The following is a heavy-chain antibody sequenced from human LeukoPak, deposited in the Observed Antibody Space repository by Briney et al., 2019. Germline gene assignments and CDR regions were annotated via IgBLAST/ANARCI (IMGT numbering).Heavy chain of an antibody. CDR2: ISFDGSNK. CDR3: AKEGSSGWSQRLRAAGYFQH. CDR1: GFTFSSYA. D-gene: IGHD6-19*01. J-gene: IGHJ1*01. V-gene: IGHV3-30*18. Sequence: PGRSLRLSCAASGFTFSSYAMHWVRQAPGKGLEWVAVISFDGSNKYYADSVKGRFTISRDNSKNTLYLQMNSLRAEDTAVYYCAKEGSSGWSQRLRAAGYFQHWGQGTLVTVSS.